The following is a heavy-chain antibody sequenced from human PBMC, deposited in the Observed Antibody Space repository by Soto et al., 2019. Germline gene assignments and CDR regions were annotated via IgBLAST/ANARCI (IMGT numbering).Heavy chain of an antibody. CDR2: IYYSGST. D-gene: IGHD6-6*01. CDR1: GGSISSGGYY. Sequence: QVQLQESGPGLVKPSQTRSLTCTVSGGSISSGGYYWIWIRQHPGKGLGWIGYIYYSGSTYYNPSLKSRVTISVETSKNQFSLKLSSVPAADTAVYYCARVATSSTMDVWGQGTTVTVSS. J-gene: IGHJ6*02. CDR3: ARVATSSTMDV. V-gene: IGHV4-31*03.